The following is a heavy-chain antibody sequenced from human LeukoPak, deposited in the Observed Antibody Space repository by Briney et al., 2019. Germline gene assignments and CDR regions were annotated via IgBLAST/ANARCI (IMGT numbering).Heavy chain of an antibody. D-gene: IGHD3-22*01. CDR1: GGSISSAPYY. Sequence: PSETLSLTCTVSGGSISSAPYYWSWIRQRPGKGLDWMGYISHSGNTYYNPSLKSRLNISADTSRNQFSLKLRSVTAADTALYFCAREGYYYDSSGPIDYWGQGTRVTVSS. CDR2: ISHSGNT. V-gene: IGHV4-31*03. J-gene: IGHJ4*02. CDR3: AREGYYYDSSGPIDY.